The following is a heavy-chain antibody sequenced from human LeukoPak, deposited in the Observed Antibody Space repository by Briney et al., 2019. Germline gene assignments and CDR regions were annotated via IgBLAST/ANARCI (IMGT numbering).Heavy chain of an antibody. Sequence: PGGSLRLSCAASGFTFSSYGMHWVRQAPGKGLEWVAFIRYDGSNEYYADSVKGRFTISTDNSKNTLYLQMSSLRADDTAVYYCAKIASWYDYYYYMDVWGKGTTVTVSS. CDR2: IRYDGSNE. CDR3: AKIASWYDYYYYMDV. CDR1: GFTFSSYG. J-gene: IGHJ6*03. D-gene: IGHD2-2*01. V-gene: IGHV3-30*02.